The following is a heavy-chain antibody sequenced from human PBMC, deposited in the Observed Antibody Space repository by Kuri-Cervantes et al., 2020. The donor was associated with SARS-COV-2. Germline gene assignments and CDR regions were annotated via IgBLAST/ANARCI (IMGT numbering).Heavy chain of an antibody. Sequence: SVKVSCKASGYTFTGYYMHWVRQAPGQGLEWMGGIIPIFGTANYAQKFQGRVTITADKSTSTAYMELSSLRSEDTAVYYCATSLAAMITFGGVIPRQFDYWGQGTLVTVSS. CDR3: ATSLAAMITFGGVIPRQFDY. J-gene: IGHJ4*02. V-gene: IGHV1-69*06. CDR2: IIPIFGTA. D-gene: IGHD3-16*02. CDR1: GYTFTGYY.